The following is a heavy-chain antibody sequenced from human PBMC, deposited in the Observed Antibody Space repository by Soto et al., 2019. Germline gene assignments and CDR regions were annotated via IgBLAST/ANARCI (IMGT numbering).Heavy chain of an antibody. CDR2: IYYSGST. D-gene: IGHD3-22*01. CDR3: ARASYYYDSSGFETH. CDR1: GGSISSGGYY. V-gene: IGHV4-31*03. Sequence: PSETLSLTCTVSGGSISSGGYYWSWIRQHPGKGLEWIGYIYYSGSTYYNPSLKSRVTISVDTSKNQFSLKLSSVTAADTAVYYCARASYYYDSSGFETHWGQGTLVTVSS. J-gene: IGHJ4*02.